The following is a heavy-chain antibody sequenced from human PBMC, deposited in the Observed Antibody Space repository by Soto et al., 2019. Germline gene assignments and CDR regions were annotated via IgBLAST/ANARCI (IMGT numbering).Heavy chain of an antibody. V-gene: IGHV1-2*02. CDR1: EYTFTANY. CDR3: ARQSCGSTSCFYDY. Sequence: GASVKVSCKTSEYTFTANYIYWIRQAPGQGLEWMGWLNPNSGATDFAQRFQGRVTLTSDTSISTAYMELNRLTSDDTAVFYCARQSCGSTSCFYDYWGPGTLVTVSS. J-gene: IGHJ4*02. CDR2: LNPNSGAT. D-gene: IGHD2-2*01.